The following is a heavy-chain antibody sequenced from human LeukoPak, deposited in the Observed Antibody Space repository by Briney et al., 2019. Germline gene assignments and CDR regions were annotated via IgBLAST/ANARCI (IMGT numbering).Heavy chain of an antibody. V-gene: IGHV3-74*01. CDR3: ARGGDCGTTSCYYFDF. D-gene: IGHD2-2*01. CDR2: INSDGSST. Sequence: PGGSLRLSCAASGFTFSSYWMHWVRQAPGKGLVWVSRINSDGSSTSYADSVKGRFTISRDNAKNTLYLQMNSLRAEDTAVYYWARGGDCGTTSCYYFDFWGQGTRVTVSS. CDR1: GFTFSSYW. J-gene: IGHJ4*02.